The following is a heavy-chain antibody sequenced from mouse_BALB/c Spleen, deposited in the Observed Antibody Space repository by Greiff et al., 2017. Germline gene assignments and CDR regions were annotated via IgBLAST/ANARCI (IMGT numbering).Heavy chain of an antibody. J-gene: IGHJ2*01. V-gene: IGHV1-31*01. D-gene: IGHD5-1-1*01. Sequence: EVQLVESGPELVKPGASVKISCKASGYSFTGYYMHWVKQSHVKSLEWIGRINPYNGATSYNQNFKDKASLTVDKSSSTAYMELHSLTSEDSAVYYCARLDTRYWGQGTTLTVSS. CDR2: INPYNGAT. CDR1: GYSFTGYY. CDR3: ARLDTRY.